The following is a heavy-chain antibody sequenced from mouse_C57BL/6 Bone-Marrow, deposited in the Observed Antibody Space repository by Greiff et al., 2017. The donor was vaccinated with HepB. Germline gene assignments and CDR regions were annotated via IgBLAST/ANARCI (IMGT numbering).Heavy chain of an antibody. CDR2: NYPVSGET. Sequence: QVQLKESGAELASPGASVTLSCKASGYTFTDHIMNWVKKRPGQGLEWIGRNYPVSGETNYNQKFMGKATFSVDRSSSTVYMVLNSLTSEDPAVYYCGREGGDYGYFDYWGQGTTLTVSS. V-gene: IGHV1-11*01. CDR3: GREGGDYGYFDY. J-gene: IGHJ2*01. CDR1: GYTFTDHI. D-gene: IGHD2-4*01.